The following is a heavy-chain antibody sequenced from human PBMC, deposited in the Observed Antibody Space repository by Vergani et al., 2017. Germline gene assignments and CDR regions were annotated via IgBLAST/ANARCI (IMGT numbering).Heavy chain of an antibody. V-gene: IGHV3-21*01. Sequence: EVQLVESGGGLVQPGGSLRLSCAASGFTVSSNYMSWVRQAPGKGLEWVSSISSSSSYIYYADSVKGRFTISRDNAKNSLYLQMNSLRAEDTAVYYCAKPPYYDSSGYDYWGQGTLVTVSS. CDR1: GFTVSSNY. CDR3: AKPPYYDSSGYDY. J-gene: IGHJ4*02. CDR2: ISSSSSYI. D-gene: IGHD3-22*01.